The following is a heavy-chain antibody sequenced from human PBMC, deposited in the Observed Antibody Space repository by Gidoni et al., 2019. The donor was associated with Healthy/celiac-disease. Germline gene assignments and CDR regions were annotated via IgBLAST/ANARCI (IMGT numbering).Heavy chain of an antibody. Sequence: QVQLVESGGGVVQPGRSLRLSCAASGFTFSSYGMHWVRQAPGKGLEWVEVISYDGSNKYYADSVKGRFTISRDNSKNTLYLQMNSLRAEDTAVYYCAKDLSVALYYYYYGMDVWGQGTTVTVSS. CDR1: GFTFSSYG. J-gene: IGHJ6*02. D-gene: IGHD6-19*01. CDR3: AKDLSVALYYYYYGMDV. V-gene: IGHV3-30*18. CDR2: ISYDGSNK.